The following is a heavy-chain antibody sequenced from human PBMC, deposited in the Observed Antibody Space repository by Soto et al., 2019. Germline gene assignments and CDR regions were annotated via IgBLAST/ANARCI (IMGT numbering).Heavy chain of an antibody. D-gene: IGHD6-6*01. J-gene: IGHJ6*03. CDR2: IYYSGST. CDR1: GGSISSSSYY. Sequence: SETLSLTCTVSGGSISSSSYYWGWIRQPPGKGLEWIGNIYYSGSTYYNPSLKSRVTISIDTSKNQFSLKLTSVTAADTAVYYCAFSIAARPHYYYYMDVWGKGTTVTVSS. CDR3: AFSIAARPHYYYYMDV. V-gene: IGHV4-39*01.